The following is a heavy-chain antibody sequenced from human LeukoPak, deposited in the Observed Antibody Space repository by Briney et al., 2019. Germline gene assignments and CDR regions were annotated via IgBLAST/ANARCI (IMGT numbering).Heavy chain of an antibody. V-gene: IGHV1-18*01. J-gene: IGHJ4*02. CDR1: GYPFNNFG. CDR3: ARGSGHIVVVSALPDF. CDR2: ISGHNGDT. D-gene: IGHD2-21*01. Sequence: ASVKVSGTTSGYPFNNFGVNWVRQAPGQGLEWMGWISGHNGDTRYAQRFQGRVTLTTDTSASTAYIELWSLTSDDTAVYYCARGSGHIVVVSALPDFWGQGTLVTVSS.